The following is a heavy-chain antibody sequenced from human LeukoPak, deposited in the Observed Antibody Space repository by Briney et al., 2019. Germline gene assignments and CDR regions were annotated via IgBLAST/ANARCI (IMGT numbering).Heavy chain of an antibody. CDR3: ARQQWEQQGRDYYFNGLDV. CDR2: IYYSGST. CDR1: GGSISSYY. V-gene: IGHV4-59*08. Sequence: SETLSLTCTVSGGSISSYYWSWIRQPPGKVLEWIGYIYYSGSTNYNPSLKSRVTMSVDRSKNQFSLKLSSVTAADTAVYYCARQQWEQQGRDYYFNGLDVWGPGTTVIVSS. J-gene: IGHJ6*02. D-gene: IGHD1-26*01.